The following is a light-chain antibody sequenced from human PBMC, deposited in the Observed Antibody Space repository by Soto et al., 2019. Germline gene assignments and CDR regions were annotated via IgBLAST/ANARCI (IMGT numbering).Light chain of an antibody. Sequence: DIVMTQSPDSLAVSLGERATINCRSSQSVFFSPTNRNNLAWYQQKPGQPPRLLIYWASTRQSGVPDRFSGSGSATDFTLTISSLQAEDVAVYYCQQYYSSPPWTCGQGTKVQIK. CDR3: QQYYSSPPWT. CDR2: WAS. V-gene: IGKV4-1*01. J-gene: IGKJ1*01. CDR1: QSVFFSPTNRNN.